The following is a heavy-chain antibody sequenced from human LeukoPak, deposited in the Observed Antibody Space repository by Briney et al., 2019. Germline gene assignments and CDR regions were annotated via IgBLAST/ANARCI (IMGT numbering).Heavy chain of an antibody. CDR3: AKGSRSIAVDNLCDY. Sequence: GGSLRLSCAASGVTLSSYAMSWARQAPGKGLEWVSGISSSSSGGSTYYADSVKGRFTISRDNSKNTLYLQMNSLRAEDTAVYYCAKGSRSIAVDNLCDYWGQGTLVTVSS. V-gene: IGHV3-23*01. CDR2: ISSSSSGGST. J-gene: IGHJ4*02. D-gene: IGHD6-6*01. CDR1: GVTLSSYA.